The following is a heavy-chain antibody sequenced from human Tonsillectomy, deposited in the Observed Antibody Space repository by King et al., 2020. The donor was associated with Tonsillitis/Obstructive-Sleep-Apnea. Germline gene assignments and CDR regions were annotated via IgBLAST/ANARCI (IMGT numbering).Heavy chain of an antibody. CDR1: GGSISSYY. D-gene: IGHD6-13*01. Sequence: VPLQESGPGLVKPSETLSLTCTVSGGSISSYYWSWIRQPAGKGLEWIGLIDTSGNTNYNPSLKTRVTMSVDTSKNQFSLKLSSVTAADTAVYYCARDLSSSPYNWFDPWGQGILVTVSS. CDR2: IDTSGNT. CDR3: ARDLSSSPYNWFDP. J-gene: IGHJ5*02. V-gene: IGHV4-4*07.